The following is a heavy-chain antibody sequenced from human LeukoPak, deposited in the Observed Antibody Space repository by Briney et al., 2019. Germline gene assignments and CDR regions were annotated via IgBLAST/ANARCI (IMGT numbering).Heavy chain of an antibody. CDR3: ARQDYYDSSGYGDFDY. CDR2: IYPGDSDT. J-gene: IGHJ4*02. D-gene: IGHD3-22*01. CDR1: GYSFTSYW. V-gene: IGHV5-51*01. Sequence: ASVKVSCKXSGYSFTSYWIGWVRQMPGKGLEWMGIIYPGDSDTRYSPSFQGKVTISADKSISTAYLQWSSLKASDTAMYYCARQDYYDSSGYGDFDYWGQGTLVTVSS.